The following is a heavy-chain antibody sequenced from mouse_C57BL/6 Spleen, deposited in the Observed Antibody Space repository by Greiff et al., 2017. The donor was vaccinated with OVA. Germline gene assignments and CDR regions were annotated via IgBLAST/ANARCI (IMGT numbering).Heavy chain of an antibody. D-gene: IGHD3-1*01. CDR1: GYSFTGYY. Sequence: EVQLQQSGPELVKPGASVKISCKASGYSFTGYYMNWVKQSPEKSLEWIGEINPSTGGTTYNQKFKAKATLTVDKSSSTAYMQLKSLTSEDSAVYYCARSGLRSGWYFDVWGTGTTVTVSS. J-gene: IGHJ1*03. V-gene: IGHV1-42*01. CDR3: ARSGLRSGWYFDV. CDR2: INPSTGGT.